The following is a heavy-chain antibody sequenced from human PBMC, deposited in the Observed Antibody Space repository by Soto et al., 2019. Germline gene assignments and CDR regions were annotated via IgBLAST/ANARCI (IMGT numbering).Heavy chain of an antibody. D-gene: IGHD3-16*02. CDR2: ISGSGGST. CDR1: GFTFSSYA. V-gene: IGHV3-23*01. J-gene: IGHJ6*04. Sequence: GGSLRLSCAASGFTFSSYAMSWVRQAPGKGLEWVSAISGSGGSTYYADSVKGRFTISRDNSKNTLYLQMNSLRAEDTAVYYCANLHLGELSLPSMDVWGKGTTVTVDS. CDR3: ANLHLGELSLPSMDV.